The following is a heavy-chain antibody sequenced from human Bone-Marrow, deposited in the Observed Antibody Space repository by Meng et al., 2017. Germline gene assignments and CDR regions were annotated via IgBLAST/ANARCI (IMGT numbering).Heavy chain of an antibody. CDR2: IYHSVST. Sequence: VRLQHVGAGLLKPSKTRSLTCAVFGGSCSGYYWSWIRQPPGKGLKWIGEIYHSVSTNYNPSLKSRVTISVDKSKNQFSLKLSSVTAADTAVYYCARARGIAVAEPWDYWGQGTLVTVSS. J-gene: IGHJ4*02. V-gene: IGHV4-34*01. D-gene: IGHD6-19*01. CDR3: ARARGIAVAEPWDY. CDR1: GGSCSGYY.